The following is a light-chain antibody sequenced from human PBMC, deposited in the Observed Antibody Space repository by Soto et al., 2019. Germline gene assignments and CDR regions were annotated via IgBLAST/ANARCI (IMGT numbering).Light chain of an antibody. CDR1: QIISSN. CDR3: QQYNNWPQFT. Sequence: DIVLTQSPATLSVSLGERVSLSCRARQIISSNLAWYQQKPGQIPRLLIYGPSARAAGIPARFSGSGSGTEFTLTISSLQSEDFAVYYCQQYNNWPQFTFGPGTKVDV. J-gene: IGKJ3*01. CDR2: GPS. V-gene: IGKV3-15*01.